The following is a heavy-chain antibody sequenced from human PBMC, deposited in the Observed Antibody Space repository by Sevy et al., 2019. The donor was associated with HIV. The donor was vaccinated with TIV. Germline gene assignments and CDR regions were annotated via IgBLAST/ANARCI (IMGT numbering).Heavy chain of an antibody. CDR1: GFSFSSYS. J-gene: IGHJ6*02. CDR2: ISSTSSYI. Sequence: GGSLRLSCAASGFSFSSYSINWVRQAPGKGLEWVSFISSTSSYIYYADSVKGRFTIFRDNAKNSLYLQLNSLRAEDTAVYYCARYTHDYGDYAPQGYGMDVWGQGTTVTVSS. D-gene: IGHD4-17*01. V-gene: IGHV3-21*01. CDR3: ARYTHDYGDYAPQGYGMDV.